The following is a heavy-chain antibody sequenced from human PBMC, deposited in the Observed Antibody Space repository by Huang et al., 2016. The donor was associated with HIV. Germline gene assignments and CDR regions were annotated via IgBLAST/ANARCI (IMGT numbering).Heavy chain of an antibody. Sequence: QVHLVQSGAEVKKPGASVKVSCKASGYTFTNYDINWVRQAPGRGLEWMGWMNPNTGTAGFAQSFQGGVTRTRKTSITPAYMELTSLTAEDTAVYYCARSAYGDLDYWGLGTLVIVSS. CDR2: MNPNTGTA. CDR1: GYTFTNYD. J-gene: IGHJ4*02. CDR3: ARSAYGDLDY. D-gene: IGHD4-17*01. V-gene: IGHV1-8*02.